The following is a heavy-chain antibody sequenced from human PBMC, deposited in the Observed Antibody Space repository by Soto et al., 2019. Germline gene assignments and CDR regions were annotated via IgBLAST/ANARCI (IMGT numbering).Heavy chain of an antibody. J-gene: IGHJ4*02. V-gene: IGHV1-69*13. D-gene: IGHD2-21*02. CDR1: GGTFSSYA. CDR2: IIPIFGTA. Sequence: SVKVSCKASGGTFSSYAISWVRQAPGQGLEWMGGIIPIFGTANYAQKFQGRVTITADESTSTAYMELSSLRSEDTAVYYCARGRAYCGGDCYWDYWGQGTLVTVSS. CDR3: ARGRAYCGGDCYWDY.